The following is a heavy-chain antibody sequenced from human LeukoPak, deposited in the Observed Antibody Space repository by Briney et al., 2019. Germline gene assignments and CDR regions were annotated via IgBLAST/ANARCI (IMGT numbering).Heavy chain of an antibody. CDR2: INTNTGNP. J-gene: IGHJ4*02. Sequence: ASVKVSCKASGYTFTSYGISWVRQAPGQGLEWMGWINTNTGNPTYAQGFTGRFVFSLDTSVSTAYLQISSLKAEDTAVYYCARDNNYYDSSGYPPIDYWGQGTLVTVSS. V-gene: IGHV7-4-1*02. CDR3: ARDNNYYDSSGYPPIDY. CDR1: GYTFTSYG. D-gene: IGHD3-22*01.